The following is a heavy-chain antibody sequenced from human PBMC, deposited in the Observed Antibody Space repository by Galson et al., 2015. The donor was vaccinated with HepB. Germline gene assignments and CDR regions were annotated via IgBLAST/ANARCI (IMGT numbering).Heavy chain of an antibody. V-gene: IGHV3-21*01. Sequence: SLRLSCAASGFTFSSYSMNWVRQAPGKGLEWVSSISSSSSYIYYADSVKGRFTISRDNAKNSLYLQMNSLRAEDTAVYYCAREHGYNLGALDIWGQGTMVTVSS. J-gene: IGHJ3*02. CDR2: ISSSSSYI. CDR3: AREHGYNLGALDI. D-gene: IGHD5-24*01. CDR1: GFTFSSYS.